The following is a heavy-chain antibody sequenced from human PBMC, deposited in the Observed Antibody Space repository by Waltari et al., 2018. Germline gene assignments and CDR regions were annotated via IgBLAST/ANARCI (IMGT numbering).Heavy chain of an antibody. V-gene: IGHV4-38-2*02. CDR2: IYHSGST. J-gene: IGHJ5*02. D-gene: IGHD2-15*01. CDR3: ARDYSGLLIGGWFDP. CDR1: GYSISSGYY. Sequence: QVQLQESGPGLVKPSETLSLTCAVSGYSISSGYYWGWIRQPPGKGLEWIGSIYHSGSTSYNPSLKSRVTISVDTSKNQFSLKLSSVTAADTAVYYCARDYSGLLIGGWFDPWGQGTLVTVSS.